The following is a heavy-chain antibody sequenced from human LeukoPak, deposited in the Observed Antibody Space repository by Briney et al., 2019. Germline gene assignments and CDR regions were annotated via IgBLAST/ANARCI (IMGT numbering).Heavy chain of an antibody. Sequence: GGSLRLSCAGSGFIFNNYAMHWVRQPPGKGLEWVSGISWNSGSIDYADSVKGRFTISRDNVKNSLYLQMNSLRVEDTAFYYCAKDNRRHYTSGPNPDSLHWGQGALVTVSS. J-gene: IGHJ4*02. CDR1: GFIFNNYA. D-gene: IGHD6-19*01. CDR3: AKDNRRHYTSGPNPDSLH. CDR2: ISWNSGSI. V-gene: IGHV3-9*01.